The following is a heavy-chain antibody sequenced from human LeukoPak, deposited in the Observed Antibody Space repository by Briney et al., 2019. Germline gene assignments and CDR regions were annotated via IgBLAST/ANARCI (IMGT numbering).Heavy chain of an antibody. CDR2: IYYSGST. D-gene: IGHD4-17*01. Sequence: SETLSLTCTVSGGSISSSSYYWGWIRQPPGTGLEWIGSIYYSGSTYYNPSLKSRVTMSVDTSKNQFSLKLSSVTAADTAVYYCAREARPTVTTEIVFVQAYGYFDYWGQGTLVTVSS. CDR1: GGSISSSSYY. J-gene: IGHJ4*02. V-gene: IGHV4-39*07. CDR3: AREARPTVTTEIVFVQAYGYFDY.